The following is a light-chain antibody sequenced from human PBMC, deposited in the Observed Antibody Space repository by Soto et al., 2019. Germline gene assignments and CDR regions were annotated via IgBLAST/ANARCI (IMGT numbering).Light chain of an antibody. CDR2: GAS. CDR1: QSLGSN. J-gene: IGKJ1*01. Sequence: EIVMTQSPATLSVSPGERATLSCRASQSLGSNLAWYQQKPGQAPRLLIYGASTRATRIPARFSGSGSGTEFTLTISSLQSEDFAIYFCQQYNNWPPDRTFGQGTKVEIK. CDR3: QQYNNWPPDRT. V-gene: IGKV3-15*01.